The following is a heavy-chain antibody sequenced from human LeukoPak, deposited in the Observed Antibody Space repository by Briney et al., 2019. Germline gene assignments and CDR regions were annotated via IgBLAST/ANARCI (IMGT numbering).Heavy chain of an antibody. CDR1: GFTFSSYA. CDR3: AKGSYYDSSGSFYFDY. J-gene: IGHJ4*02. Sequence: GGSLRLSCAASGFTFSSYAMSWVRKAPGKGLEWVSGFSGSGDNTYYADSVKGRFTISRDNSKNTLYVQVNSLGTEDTAAYYCAKGSYYDSSGSFYFDYWGQGTLVTVSS. CDR2: FSGSGDNT. V-gene: IGHV3-23*01. D-gene: IGHD3-22*01.